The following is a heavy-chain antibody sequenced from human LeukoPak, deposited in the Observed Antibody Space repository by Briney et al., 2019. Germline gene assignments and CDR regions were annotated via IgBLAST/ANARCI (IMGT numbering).Heavy chain of an antibody. CDR1: GGSISNNY. J-gene: IGHJ4*02. Sequence: TSETLSLTCSVSGGSISNNYWSWIRQPPGKGLEWIGEINHSGSTNYNPSLKSRVTISVDTSKNQFSLKLSSVTAADTAVYYCARRRYYGSGSFHYWGQGTLVTVSS. CDR2: INHSGST. D-gene: IGHD3-10*01. CDR3: ARRRYYGSGSFHY. V-gene: IGHV4-34*01.